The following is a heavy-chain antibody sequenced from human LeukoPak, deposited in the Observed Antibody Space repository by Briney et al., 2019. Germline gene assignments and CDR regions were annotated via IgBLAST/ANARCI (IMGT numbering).Heavy chain of an antibody. D-gene: IGHD3-22*01. V-gene: IGHV3-74*01. J-gene: IGHJ1*01. CDR1: GFSFSSYL. CDR2: IESDGKT. CDR3: ARAPSEIGGYYPEYFRH. Sequence: GGSLRLSCAASGFSFSSYLMHWVRQAPGKGLVWVSRIESDGKTNYADSVKGRFTISRDNAKNTVSLQMNSLRAEDTGVYYCARAPSEIGGYYPEYFRHWGQGTLVTVSS.